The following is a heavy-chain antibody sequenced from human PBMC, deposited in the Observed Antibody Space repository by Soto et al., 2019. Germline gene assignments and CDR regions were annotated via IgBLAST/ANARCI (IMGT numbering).Heavy chain of an antibody. CDR1: GFTFSSYW. CDR3: ARGGSSSDNGMDV. J-gene: IGHJ6*02. V-gene: IGHV3-74*01. CDR2: INSDGSST. D-gene: IGHD3-16*01. Sequence: PGGSLRLSCAASGFTFSSYWMHWVRQAPGKGLVWVSRINSDGSSTSYADSVKGRFTISRDNSKNTLYLQMNSLRDEDTAVYYCARGGSSSDNGMDVWGQGTTVTVSS.